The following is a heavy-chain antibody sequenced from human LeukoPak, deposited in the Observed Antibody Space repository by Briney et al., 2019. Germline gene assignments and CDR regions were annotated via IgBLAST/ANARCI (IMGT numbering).Heavy chain of an antibody. CDR3: ARDRGYSGYDWGADAFDI. CDR1: GYTFTGYY. V-gene: IGHV1-2*02. J-gene: IGHJ3*02. CDR2: INPNSGGT. D-gene: IGHD5-12*01. Sequence: GASVKVSCKASGYTFTGYYMHWVRQAPGQGLEWIGWINPNSGGTNYAQKFQGRVTMTRDTSISTAYMELSRLRSDDTAVYYCARDRGYSGYDWGADAFDIWGQGTMVTVSS.